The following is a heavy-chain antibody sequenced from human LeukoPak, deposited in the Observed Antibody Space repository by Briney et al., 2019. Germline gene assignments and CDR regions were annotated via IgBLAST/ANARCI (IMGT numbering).Heavy chain of an antibody. CDR3: ARVPTYEIAAARVGYAFDI. J-gene: IGHJ3*02. CDR2: LYTSGST. D-gene: IGHD6-13*01. CDR1: GGSISSGSYY. Sequence: SQTLSLTCSVSGGSISSGSYYWSWIRQPAGKGLEWIGRLYTSGSTNYNPSLKSRVTISVDTSKNQFSLQLRSVTAADTAVYYCARVPTYEIAAARVGYAFDIWGQGTMVTVSS. V-gene: IGHV4-61*02.